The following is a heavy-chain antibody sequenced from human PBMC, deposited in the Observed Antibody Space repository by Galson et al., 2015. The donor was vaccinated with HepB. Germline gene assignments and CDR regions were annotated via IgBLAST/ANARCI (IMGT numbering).Heavy chain of an antibody. J-gene: IGHJ6*03. CDR2: IRSKANSYAT. CDR3: TREVWRIYYMDV. D-gene: IGHD2-21*01. CDR1: GFTFSGSA. V-gene: IGHV3-73*01. Sequence: SLRLSCAASGFTFSGSAMHWVRQASGKGLEWVGRIRSKANSYATAYAASVKGRFTISRDDSKNTAYLQMNSLKTEDTAVYYCTREVWRIYYMDVWGKGTTVTVSS.